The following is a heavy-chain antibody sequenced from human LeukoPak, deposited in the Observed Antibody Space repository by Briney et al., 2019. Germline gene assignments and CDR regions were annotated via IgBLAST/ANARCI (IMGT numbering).Heavy chain of an antibody. CDR1: GFPVSSNY. CDR2: IYSDGDT. J-gene: IGHJ6*03. V-gene: IGHV3-53*01. Sequence: GGSLRLSCAASGFPVSSNYMSWVRQAPGKGLEWVSFIYSDGDTYYADSVKGRFTISRDNSKNTLHLQMNSLRAEDTAVYYCARGGTHYDTSGYFSDYFYYYMDVWGKGTTVTISS. D-gene: IGHD3-22*01. CDR3: ARGGTHYDTSGYFSDYFYYYMDV.